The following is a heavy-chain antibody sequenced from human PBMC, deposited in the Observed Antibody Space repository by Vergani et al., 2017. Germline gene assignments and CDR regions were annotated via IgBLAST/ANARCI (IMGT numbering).Heavy chain of an antibody. CDR3: AREYSSSVGFLAY. D-gene: IGHD6-6*01. J-gene: IGHJ4*02. CDR2: IYHSGST. Sequence: QVQLQESGPGLVKPSQTLSLTCTVSGGSISSGSYYWGWIRQPPGKGLEWIGSIYHSGSTYYNPSLESRVTMSVDTSKNQFSLKLSSVTAADTAVYYCAREYSSSVGFLAYWGQGTLVTVSS. CDR1: GGSISSGSYY. V-gene: IGHV4-39*07.